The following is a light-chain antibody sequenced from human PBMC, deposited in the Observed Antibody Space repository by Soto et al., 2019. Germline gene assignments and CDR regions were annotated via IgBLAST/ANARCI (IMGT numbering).Light chain of an antibody. CDR3: SAWDDSLNGPV. CDR1: RSNIGSHP. Sequence: QSVLTQPPSASGTPGQRVTVSCSGSRSNIGSHPVHWYQQLPGTAPKLIIFNKNLRPLGVPDRFSGSQSGTSASLAISGLQSEDEADYYCSAWDDSLNGPVFGGGTKLTVL. J-gene: IGLJ3*02. V-gene: IGLV1-44*01. CDR2: NKN.